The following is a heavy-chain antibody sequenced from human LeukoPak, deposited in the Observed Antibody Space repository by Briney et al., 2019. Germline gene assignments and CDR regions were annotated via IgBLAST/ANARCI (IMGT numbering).Heavy chain of an antibody. V-gene: IGHV1-2*02. Sequence: ASVTVSCKASGYTFTGYYMHWVRQAPGQGLEWMGWINPNSGGTNYAQKFQGRVTMTRDTSISTAYMELSRLRSDDTAVYYCARDRAPSITGTRGAFDIWGQGTMVTVSS. CDR1: GYTFTGYY. J-gene: IGHJ3*02. CDR3: ARDRAPSITGTRGAFDI. D-gene: IGHD1-14*01. CDR2: INPNSGGT.